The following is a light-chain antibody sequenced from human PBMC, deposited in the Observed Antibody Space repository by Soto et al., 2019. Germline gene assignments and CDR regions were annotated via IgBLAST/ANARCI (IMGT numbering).Light chain of an antibody. CDR1: QSIRTN. J-gene: IGKJ4*01. Sequence: EIVLTQSPATLSVSAGGTVTLSCRASQSIRTNVAWYQQISGQAPRLLVYGASTRATGVPARFSGSGSGTEFTLTISSLQSEDFAVYYWQQRTNGLTFGGGTKVEIK. CDR2: GAS. V-gene: IGKV3-15*01. CDR3: QQRTNGLT.